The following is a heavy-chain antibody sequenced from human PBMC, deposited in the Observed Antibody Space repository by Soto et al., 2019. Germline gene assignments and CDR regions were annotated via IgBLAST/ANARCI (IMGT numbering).Heavy chain of an antibody. D-gene: IGHD2-2*01. CDR3: ARGYCSSTSCNWFVP. V-gene: IGHV3-48*03. J-gene: IGHJ5*02. CDR1: GFTFSSYE. CDR2: ISSSGSTI. Sequence: GGSLRLSCAASGFTFSSYEMNWVRQAPGKGLEWVSYISSSGSTIYYADSVKGRFTISRDNAKNSLYLQMNSLRAEDTAVYYCARGYCSSTSCNWFVPWGQGTLVTVSS.